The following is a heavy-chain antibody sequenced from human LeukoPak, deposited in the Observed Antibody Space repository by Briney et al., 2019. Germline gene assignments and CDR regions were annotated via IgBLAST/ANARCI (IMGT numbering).Heavy chain of an antibody. V-gene: IGHV1-18*01. D-gene: IGHD6-6*01. CDR1: GGTFSSYA. J-gene: IGHJ6*03. CDR2: ISAYNGNT. CDR3: ARDRLRIAARAYMDV. Sequence: GASVKVSCKASGGTFSSYAISWVRQAPGQGLEWMGWISAYNGNTNYAQKLQGRVTMTTDTSTSTAYMELRSLRSDDTAVYYCARDRLRIAARAYMDVWGKGTTVTVSS.